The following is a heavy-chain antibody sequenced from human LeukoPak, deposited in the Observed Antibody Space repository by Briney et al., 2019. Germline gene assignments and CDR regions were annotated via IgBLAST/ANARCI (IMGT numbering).Heavy chain of an antibody. CDR1: GFTFSSYW. CDR3: ARAGGLDV. Sequence: GGSLRLSCAASGFTFSSYWMNWARQAPGKGLEWVASINHNGNVNYYVDSVKGRFTISRDNAKNSLYLQMSNLRAEDTAVYFCARAGGLDVWGQGATVTVSS. V-gene: IGHV3-7*03. J-gene: IGHJ6*02. CDR2: INHNGNVN.